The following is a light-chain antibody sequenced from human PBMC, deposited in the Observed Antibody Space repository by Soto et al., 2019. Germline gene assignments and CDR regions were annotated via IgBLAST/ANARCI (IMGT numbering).Light chain of an antibody. CDR1: HYIGNY. Sequence: IQMTQSPSSRSASVGDRGHIACQSNHYIGNYLNWYQQKPVKAPRLLIYDASNLDIGVPSRFSGSGSGTEFTLTISSLQPDDFAAYYCQHYNSYSVAFGQGTKVELK. CDR2: DAS. V-gene: IGKV1-33*01. J-gene: IGKJ1*01. CDR3: QHYNSYSVA.